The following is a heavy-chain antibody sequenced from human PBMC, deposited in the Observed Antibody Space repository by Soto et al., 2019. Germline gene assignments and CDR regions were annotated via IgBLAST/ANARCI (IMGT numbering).Heavy chain of an antibody. V-gene: IGHV1-69*01. J-gene: IGHJ5*02. Sequence: SVKVSCKASGDTFSSDAISWVGQAPGQGLEWRGGIIPIFGTANYAQTFQGRVTITADESTSTAYMALSSLRSEDTAVYYCARRYSSSWTHWFHPWGHGTLVTASS. CDR3: ARRYSSSWTHWFHP. CDR2: IIPIFGTA. D-gene: IGHD6-13*01. CDR1: GDTFSSDA.